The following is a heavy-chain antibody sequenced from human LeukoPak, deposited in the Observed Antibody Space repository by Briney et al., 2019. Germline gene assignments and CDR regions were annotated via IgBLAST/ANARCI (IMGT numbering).Heavy chain of an antibody. J-gene: IGHJ3*02. CDR3: VKALTDDAFDI. Sequence: PGGSLRLSCSASGFTFSTFPMHWVRQAPGKGLEYFSAISRNGDTTYYADSVKGRFTISRDNSKNTLYLQMSSLRPEDTAVYYCVKALTDDAFDIWGQGTMAIVSS. V-gene: IGHV3-64D*06. CDR2: ISRNGDTT. CDR1: GFTFSTFP.